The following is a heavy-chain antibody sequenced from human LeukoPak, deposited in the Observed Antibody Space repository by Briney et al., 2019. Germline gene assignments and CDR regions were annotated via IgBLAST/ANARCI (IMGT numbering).Heavy chain of an antibody. CDR3: ARHYYDSSGYYYAWTFDI. J-gene: IGHJ3*02. Sequence: SETLSLTCAVYGGSFSGYYWRWIRQPPGKGLEWIGEINHSGSTNYNPSLKSRVTISVDTSKNQFSLKLSSVTAADTAVYYCARHYYDSSGYYYAWTFDIWGQGTMVTVSS. D-gene: IGHD3-22*01. V-gene: IGHV4-34*01. CDR2: INHSGST. CDR1: GGSFSGYY.